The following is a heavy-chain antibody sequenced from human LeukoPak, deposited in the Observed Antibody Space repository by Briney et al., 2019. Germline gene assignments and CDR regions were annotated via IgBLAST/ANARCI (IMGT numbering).Heavy chain of an antibody. CDR1: GFTFSSYG. D-gene: IGHD2-2*01. J-gene: IGHJ4*02. V-gene: IGHV3-30*18. Sequence: GRSLRLSCAASGFTFSSYGMHWVRQAPGKGLEWVAVISYDGSNKYYADSVKGRFTISRDNSKNTLYLQMNSLRAEDTAVYYCAKDYEPYCSSTSCRGRGYWGQGTLVTVSS. CDR2: ISYDGSNK. CDR3: AKDYEPYCSSTSCRGRGY.